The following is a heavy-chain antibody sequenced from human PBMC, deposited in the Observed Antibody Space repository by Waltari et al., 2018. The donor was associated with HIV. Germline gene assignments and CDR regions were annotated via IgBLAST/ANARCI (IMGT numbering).Heavy chain of an antibody. CDR3: ARVSRPMAGRGMDV. CDR2: ISSSGSTI. J-gene: IGHJ6*02. Sequence: GSLRLSCAASGFTFSSYEMNWVRQAPGKGLEWVSYISSSGSTIYYADSVKGRFTISRDNAKNSLYLQMNSLRAEDTAVYYCARVSRPMAGRGMDVWGQGTTVTVSS. CDR1: GFTFSSYE. V-gene: IGHV3-48*03.